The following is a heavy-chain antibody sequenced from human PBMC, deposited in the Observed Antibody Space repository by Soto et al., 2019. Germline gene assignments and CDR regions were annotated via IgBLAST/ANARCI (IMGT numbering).Heavy chain of an antibody. V-gene: IGHV1-18*01. CDR2: ISAYNGDT. CDR3: VRVRTVSTGTYYYYMDV. CDR1: GYTFTSFG. Sequence: GASVKVSCKASGYTFTSFGISWVRQAPGQGLEWMGWISAYNGDTNYPQKFQGRVSMTTDTSTTTAYMELRSLRSDDTAVYYCVRVRTVSTGTYYYYMDVWAKGTTVTVSS. J-gene: IGHJ6*03. D-gene: IGHD4-4*01.